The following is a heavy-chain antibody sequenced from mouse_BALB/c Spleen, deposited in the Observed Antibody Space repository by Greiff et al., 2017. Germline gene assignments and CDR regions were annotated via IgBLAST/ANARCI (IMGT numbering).Heavy chain of an antibody. D-gene: IGHD1-2*01. CDR2: INPGSGGT. V-gene: IGHV1-54*01. Sequence: VQLQQSGAELVRPGTSVKVSCKASGYAFTNYLIEWVKQRPGQGLEWIGVINPGSGGTNYNEKFKGKATLTADKSSSTAYMQLSSLTSDDSAVYFCARGVTTATAYAMDYWGQGTSVTVSS. CDR3: ARGVTTATAYAMDY. CDR1: GYAFTNYL. J-gene: IGHJ4*01.